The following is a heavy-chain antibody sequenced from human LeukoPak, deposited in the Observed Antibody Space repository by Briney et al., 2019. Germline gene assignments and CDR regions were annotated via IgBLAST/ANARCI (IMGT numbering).Heavy chain of an antibody. J-gene: IGHJ4*01. D-gene: IGHD3-22*01. CDR1: GASINNNF. CDR2: IYSSGSA. V-gene: IGHV4-59*08. Sequence: SETLSLTCTVSGASINNNFWTWIRQPPGKGLEWIGYIYSSGSANYNPSLKSRVIISGDTSENQISLNLTSVTAADTALYFCARHRDYYDSWGHGTLVTVSS. CDR3: ARHRDYYDS.